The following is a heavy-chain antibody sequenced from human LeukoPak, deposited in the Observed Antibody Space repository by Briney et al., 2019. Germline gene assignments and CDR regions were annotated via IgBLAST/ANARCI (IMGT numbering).Heavy chain of an antibody. J-gene: IGHJ4*02. CDR2: IRSKVKSYAT. CDR1: GFMFSGSA. V-gene: IGHV3-73*01. CDR3: TDLPGD. Sequence: GGSLRLSCAASGFMFSGSAMHWVCQASGKGLEWVGRIRSKVKSYATAYAVSVKGRFTISRDDSKNTAYLQMNSLKTEDTAVYYCTDLPGDWGQGTLVTVSS.